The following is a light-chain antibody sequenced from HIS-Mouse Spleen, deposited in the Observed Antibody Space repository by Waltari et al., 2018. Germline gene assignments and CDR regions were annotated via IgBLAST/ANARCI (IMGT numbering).Light chain of an antibody. Sequence: DIVMTQSPDSLAVSLGERATINCKSSQSVLYSSNNKNYLAWYQQKPGQRPKLLIYWASTRESWVPDRFSGSGSGTDFTLTISSLQAEDVAVYYCQQYYSTPYTFGQGTKLEIK. J-gene: IGKJ2*01. CDR2: WAS. CDR1: QSVLYSSNNKNY. CDR3: QQYYSTPYT. V-gene: IGKV4-1*01.